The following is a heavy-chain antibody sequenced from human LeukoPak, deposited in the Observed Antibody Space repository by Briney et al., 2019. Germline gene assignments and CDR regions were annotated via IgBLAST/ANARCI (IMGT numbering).Heavy chain of an antibody. CDR1: GGSISSRIYY. D-gene: IGHD3-3*01. CDR3: ARHGTYDDFWSGRSGWFDP. CDR2: IYYSGTA. V-gene: IGHV4-39*01. J-gene: IGHJ5*02. Sequence: SGTLSLTCSVSGGSISSRIYYWGWLRQPPGKGLEWIGSIYYSGTAYYNESLESRVTISVDTSQDQFSLNLRSVTAADTAVYICARHGTYDDFWSGRSGWFDPWGQGILVSVSS.